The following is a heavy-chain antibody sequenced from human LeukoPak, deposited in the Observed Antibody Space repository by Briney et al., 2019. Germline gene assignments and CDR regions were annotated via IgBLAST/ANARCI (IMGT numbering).Heavy chain of an antibody. J-gene: IGHJ5*02. Sequence: SQTLSLTCAISGDSVSSNSAAWNWIRQSPSRGLEWLGRTYYRSKWYNDYAVSVKSRITINPDTSKNQFSLQLNSVTPEGTAVYYCAREAEKVRGVPGFDPWGQGTLVTVSS. CDR3: AREAEKVRGVPGFDP. CDR1: GDSVSSNSAA. V-gene: IGHV6-1*01. CDR2: TYYRSKWYN. D-gene: IGHD3-10*01.